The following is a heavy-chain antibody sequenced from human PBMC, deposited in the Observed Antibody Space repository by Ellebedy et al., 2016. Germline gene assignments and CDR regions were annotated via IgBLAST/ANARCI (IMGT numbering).Heavy chain of an antibody. Sequence: ASVKVSXKAIGYSYTSHYLHWVRQAPGQGLEWMGTITPSDGGTTFAQRFQDRLTMTRDTSTSTVYMELSSLRSEDTAIYYCAREYYYGHWGQGTLVTVSS. CDR1: GYSYTSHY. CDR3: AREYYYGH. D-gene: IGHD3-10*01. J-gene: IGHJ4*02. V-gene: IGHV1-46*01. CDR2: ITPSDGGT.